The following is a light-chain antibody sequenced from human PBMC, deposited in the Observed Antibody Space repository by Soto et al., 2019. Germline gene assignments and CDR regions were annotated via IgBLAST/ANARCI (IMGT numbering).Light chain of an antibody. J-gene: IGKJ4*01. V-gene: IGKV3-11*01. CDR2: DAS. CDR3: QQRSNWPPLT. CDR1: QSVSSY. Sequence: PGERATLSCRASQSVSSYLAWYQQKPGQAPRLLIYDASNRATGIPARFSGSGSGTDFTLTISSLEPEDFAVYYCQQRSNWPPLTFGGGTKVDIK.